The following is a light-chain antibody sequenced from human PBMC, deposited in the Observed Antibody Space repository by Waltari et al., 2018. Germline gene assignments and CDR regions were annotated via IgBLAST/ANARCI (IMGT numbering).Light chain of an antibody. Sequence: EIVLTQSPGTLSLSPGERAPLSCRASQSVSIYLAWYQQKPGQAPRLLMYHSSTRATGIPDRFSGSGSGTDFSLTISRLEPEDFAVYYCQNYERLPATFGQGTKVEIK. CDR2: HSS. CDR3: QNYERLPAT. J-gene: IGKJ1*01. V-gene: IGKV3-20*01. CDR1: QSVSIY.